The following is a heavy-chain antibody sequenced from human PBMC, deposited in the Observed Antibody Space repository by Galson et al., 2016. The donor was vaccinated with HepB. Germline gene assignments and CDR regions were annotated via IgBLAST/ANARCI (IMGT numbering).Heavy chain of an antibody. CDR3: ARDIATLSGGGGGFDP. D-gene: IGHD3-10*02. CDR1: GFNFNNAYG. J-gene: IGHJ5*02. CDR2: TSPHNGEN. V-gene: IGHV1-18*01. Sequence: SVKVSCKASGFNFNNAYGISWVRQPPGHGLEWVGWTSPHNGENHYRKKFQGRITMTTDSSTRTVKMELRSLTSDDTAVYYCARDIATLSGGGGGFDPWGQGTLVTVSS.